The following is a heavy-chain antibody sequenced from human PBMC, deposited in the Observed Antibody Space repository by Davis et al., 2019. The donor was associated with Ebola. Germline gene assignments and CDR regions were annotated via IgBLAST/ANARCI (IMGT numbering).Heavy chain of an antibody. Sequence: GESLKISCAASGFTFSSYWMSWVRQAPGKGLEWVANIKQDGSEKYYVDSVKGRFTISRDNAKTSLYLQMNSLRAEDTAVYYCASHDKYSSGWYYYYGMDVWGQGTTVTVSS. D-gene: IGHD6-19*01. CDR2: IKQDGSEK. V-gene: IGHV3-7*03. CDR1: GFTFSSYW. J-gene: IGHJ6*02. CDR3: ASHDKYSSGWYYYYGMDV.